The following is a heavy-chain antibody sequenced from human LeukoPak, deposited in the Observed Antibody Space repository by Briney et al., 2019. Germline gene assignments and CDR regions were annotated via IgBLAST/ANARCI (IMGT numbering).Heavy chain of an antibody. Sequence: GGSLRLSCAASGFPFSSYAMSWIRKAPGEGLEWLSAISPTTGTTFYADSVKGRFTISRDNSENTLFLQMNSLRAEDTAVYYCARDVTYHGGDWFDPWGQGTLVTVSS. CDR2: ISPTTGTT. CDR3: ARDVTYHGGDWFDP. D-gene: IGHD4-23*01. CDR1: GFPFSSYA. J-gene: IGHJ5*02. V-gene: IGHV3-23*01.